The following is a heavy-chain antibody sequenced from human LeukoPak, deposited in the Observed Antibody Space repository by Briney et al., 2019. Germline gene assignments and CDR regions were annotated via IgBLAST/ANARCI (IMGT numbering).Heavy chain of an antibody. CDR3: ARDLPLLRYFDWSLGSFDY. CDR1: GFTFSSYA. V-gene: IGHV3-23*01. D-gene: IGHD3-9*01. CDR2: ISGSGGST. J-gene: IGHJ4*02. Sequence: PGGSLRLSCAASGFTFSSYAMSWVRQAPGKGLEWVSAISGSGGSTYYADSVKGRFTISRDNSKNTLYLQMNSLRAEDTAVYYCARDLPLLRYFDWSLGSFDYWGQGTLVTVSS.